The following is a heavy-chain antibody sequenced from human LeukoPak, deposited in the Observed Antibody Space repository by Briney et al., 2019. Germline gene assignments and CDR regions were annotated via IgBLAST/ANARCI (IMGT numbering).Heavy chain of an antibody. Sequence: PSETLSLTCTVSGGSISSSSHYWGWIRQPPGKGLEWIGSIYYSGITYYNPSLRSRVTISVDTSKNQFSLRLNSVTAADTAVYYCVRQGTITYAYFDSWGQGVPVTVSS. CDR1: GGSISSSSHY. CDR3: VRQGTITYAYFDS. V-gene: IGHV4-39*01. CDR2: IYYSGIT. D-gene: IGHD2-2*01. J-gene: IGHJ4*02.